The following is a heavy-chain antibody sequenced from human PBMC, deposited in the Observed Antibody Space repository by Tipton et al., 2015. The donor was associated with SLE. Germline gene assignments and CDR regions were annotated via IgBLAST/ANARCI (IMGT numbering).Heavy chain of an antibody. CDR2: IYYSGST. CDR1: GGSISSYY. CDR3: ARGGPEVAFDI. Sequence: LRLSCTVSGGSISSYYWSWIRQPPGKGLEWIGYIYYSGSTYYNPSLKSRVTISVDTSRNQLSLKLSSVTAADTAVYYCARGGPEVAFDIWGQGTMVTVSS. V-gene: IGHV4-59*12. J-gene: IGHJ3*02.